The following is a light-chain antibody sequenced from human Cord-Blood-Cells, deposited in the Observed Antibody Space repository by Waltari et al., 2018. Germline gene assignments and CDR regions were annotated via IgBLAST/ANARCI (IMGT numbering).Light chain of an antibody. CDR2: GAS. CDR1: QSVSSSY. CDR3: RQYGSSPT. V-gene: IGKV3-20*01. J-gene: IGKJ1*01. Sequence: EIVLTQSPGTLSLSPGARATLSCRASQSVSSSYLAWYQQKPGQAPRLLIYGASSRATGIPDRFSGGGSGTGFTLTISSLEPEDFAVYDCRQYGSSPTFGQGTKVEIK.